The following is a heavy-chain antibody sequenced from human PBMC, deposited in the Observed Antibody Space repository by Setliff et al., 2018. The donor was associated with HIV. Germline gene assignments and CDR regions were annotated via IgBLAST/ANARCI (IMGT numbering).Heavy chain of an antibody. V-gene: IGHV4-59*11. CDR1: GASIRSQY. CDR2: ISYSGGT. CDR3: ARTRGYSYGTLAGFDY. D-gene: IGHD5-18*01. J-gene: IGHJ4*01. Sequence: SETLSLTCTVSGASIRSQYWSWIRKPPGKGLEWIGYISYSGGTNYNPSLESRVAMSVDTDKQQFSLQVSSVTAADTAVYYCARTRGYSYGTLAGFDYWGRGSLVTVSS.